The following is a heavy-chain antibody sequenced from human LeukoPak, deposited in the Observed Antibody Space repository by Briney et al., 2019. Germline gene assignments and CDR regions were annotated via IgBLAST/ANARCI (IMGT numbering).Heavy chain of an antibody. CDR1: GGSISSYY. CDR3: ARVGSGWEGYYFDY. Sequence: TASETLSLTCTVSGGSISSYYWSWIRQPPGKGLEWIGYIYYSGSTNYNPSLKSRVTISVDTSKNQFSLKLSSVTAADTAVYYCARVGSGWEGYYFDYWGQGTLVTVSS. V-gene: IGHV4-59*01. J-gene: IGHJ4*02. D-gene: IGHD6-19*01. CDR2: IYYSGST.